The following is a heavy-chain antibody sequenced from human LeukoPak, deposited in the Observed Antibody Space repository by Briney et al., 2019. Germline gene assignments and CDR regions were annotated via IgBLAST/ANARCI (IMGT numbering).Heavy chain of an antibody. CDR1: GGSISSYY. J-gene: IGHJ4*02. D-gene: IGHD5-18*01. V-gene: IGHV4-59*01. CDR3: ARLRGYSYGFYYFDY. Sequence: SETLSLTCTVSGGSISSYYWSWIRQPPGKGLEWIGYIYYGGSTNYNPSLKSRVTISVDTSKNQFSLKLSSVTAVDTAVYYCARLRGYSYGFYYFDYWGQGTLVTVSS. CDR2: IYYGGST.